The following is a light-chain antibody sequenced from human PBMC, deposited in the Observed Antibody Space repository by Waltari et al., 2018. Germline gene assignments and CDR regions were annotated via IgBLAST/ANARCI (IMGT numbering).Light chain of an antibody. V-gene: IGKV3-20*01. CDR3: QQYGGSLPYT. J-gene: IGKJ2*01. CDR2: AAS. Sequence: EIVLTQSPGTLSLSPGERATLSCRASQSVDNTYLAWYQKKPGQAPRLLIFAASNRATGIPDRFSGGGSGTDFILTISRVEPEDFAVYYSQQYGGSLPYTFGQGTKLEIK. CDR1: QSVDNTY.